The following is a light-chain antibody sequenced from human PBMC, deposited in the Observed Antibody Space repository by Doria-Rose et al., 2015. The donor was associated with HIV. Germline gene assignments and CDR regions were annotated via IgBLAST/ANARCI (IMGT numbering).Light chain of an antibody. CDR1: SSDVGRYDF. CDR2: DVT. V-gene: IGLV2-14*03. J-gene: IGLJ1*01. CDR3: SSYTSSSTHV. Sequence: QSALTQPVSVSGSPGQSITISCTGTSSDVGRYDFVSWYQQHPGKVPKVMMYDVTKRPSGVSNRFSGSTSGNTASLTISGLQAEDEADYFCSSYTSSSTHVFGTGTKVTVL.